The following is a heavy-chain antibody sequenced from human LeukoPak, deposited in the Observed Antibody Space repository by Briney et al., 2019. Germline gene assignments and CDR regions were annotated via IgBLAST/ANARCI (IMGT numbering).Heavy chain of an antibody. CDR1: GGSISSGGYY. J-gene: IGHJ4*02. Sequence: SQTLSLTCTASGGSISSGGYYWSWIRQHPGKGLEWIGYIYYSGSTYYNPSLKSRVTISVDTSKNQFSLKLSSVTAADTTVYYCARDSAGQQPSLFDYWGQGTLVTVSS. V-gene: IGHV4-31*03. CDR2: IYYSGST. CDR3: ARDSAGQQPSLFDY. D-gene: IGHD6-13*01.